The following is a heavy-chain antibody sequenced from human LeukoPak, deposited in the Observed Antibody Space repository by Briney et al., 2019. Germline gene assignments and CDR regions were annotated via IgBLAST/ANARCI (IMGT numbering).Heavy chain of an antibody. J-gene: IGHJ5*02. V-gene: IGHV1-8*01. Sequence: GASVKVSCKASGYTFTSYDINWVRQATGQGLEWMGWMNPDSGNTGYAQKFQGRVTMTRNTSMSTAYMELYSLESEDTAVYYCARGIARGVPYNWFDPWGQGTLVTVSS. CDR3: ARGIARGVPYNWFDP. D-gene: IGHD3-10*01. CDR2: MNPDSGNT. CDR1: GYTFTSYD.